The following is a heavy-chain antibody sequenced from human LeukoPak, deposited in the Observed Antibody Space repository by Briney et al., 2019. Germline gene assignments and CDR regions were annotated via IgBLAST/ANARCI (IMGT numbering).Heavy chain of an antibody. CDR2: VSYDGTNK. Sequence: PGRSLRLSCAASGFTFSTYGMHWVRQAPGKGLEWVAVVSYDGTNKYYADSVKGRFTISRDNSKNTLYLQMNSLRAEDTAVYYCAKDREHYDTGYFDYWGQGTLVTVSS. D-gene: IGHD3-9*01. CDR3: AKDREHYDTGYFDY. J-gene: IGHJ4*02. V-gene: IGHV3-30*18. CDR1: GFTFSTYG.